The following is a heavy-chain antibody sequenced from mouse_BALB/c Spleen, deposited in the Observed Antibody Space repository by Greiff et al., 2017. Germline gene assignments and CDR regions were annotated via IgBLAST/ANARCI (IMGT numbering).Heavy chain of an antibody. Sequence: EVKLMESGGGLVKPGGSLKLSCAASGFTFSSYTMSWVRQTPEKRLEWVATISSGGGSTYYPDTVKGRFTISRDNAKNTLYLQMSSLKSEDTAMYYCARQGTARATLFAYWGQGTLVTVSA. V-gene: IGHV5-12-1*01. CDR2: ISSGGGST. CDR1: GFTFSSYT. CDR3: ARQGTARATLFAY. D-gene: IGHD3-2*01. J-gene: IGHJ3*01.